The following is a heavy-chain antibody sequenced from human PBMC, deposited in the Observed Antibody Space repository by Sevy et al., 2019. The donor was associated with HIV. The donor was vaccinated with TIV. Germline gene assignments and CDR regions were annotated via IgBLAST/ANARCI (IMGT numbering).Heavy chain of an antibody. V-gene: IGHV3-30-3*01. Sequence: GGSLRLSCAASGFTFSSYAMHWVRQAPGKGLEWVAVISYDGSNKYYVDSVKGRFTISRDNSKNTLYLQMNSLRAEDTAVYYCARDREDYGDYTRGNYYYYYGMDVWGQGTTVTVSS. D-gene: IGHD4-17*01. J-gene: IGHJ6*02. CDR3: ARDREDYGDYTRGNYYYYYGMDV. CDR2: ISYDGSNK. CDR1: GFTFSSYA.